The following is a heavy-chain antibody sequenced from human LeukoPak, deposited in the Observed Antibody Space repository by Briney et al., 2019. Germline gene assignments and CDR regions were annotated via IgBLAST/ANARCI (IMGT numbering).Heavy chain of an antibody. CDR3: ARDGTLIVVVVAAPPISYGMDV. CDR1: GYIFTSYA. D-gene: IGHD2-15*01. J-gene: IGHJ6*02. CDR2: INAGNGNT. V-gene: IGHV1-3*01. Sequence: GASVKVSCKASGYIFTSYAMHWVRQAPGQRLEWMGWINAGNGNTRYSQKFQGRVTITRDTSASTTYMELRSLRSDDTAVYYCARDGTLIVVVVAAPPISYGMDVWGQGTTVTVSS.